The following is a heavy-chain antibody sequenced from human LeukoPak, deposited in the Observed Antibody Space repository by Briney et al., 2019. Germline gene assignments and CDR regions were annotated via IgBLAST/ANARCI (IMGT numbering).Heavy chain of an antibody. CDR3: ARDSNSWNYFDN. J-gene: IGHJ4*02. Sequence: PSETLSLTCAVYGGSFSGYYRSWIRQPPGKGLEWIGEINHSGSANYNPSLVSRVTISVDTSKSQFPLKLSSVTAADTAVYYCARDSNSWNYFDNWGQGTLVTVSS. D-gene: IGHD6-13*01. CDR2: INHSGSA. CDR1: GGSFSGYY. V-gene: IGHV4-34*01.